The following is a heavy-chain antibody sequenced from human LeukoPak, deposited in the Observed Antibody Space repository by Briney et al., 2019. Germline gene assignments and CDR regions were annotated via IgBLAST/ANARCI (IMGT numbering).Heavy chain of an antibody. D-gene: IGHD5-18*01. J-gene: IGHJ4*02. V-gene: IGHV4-59*01. CDR2: IYYTGAT. Sequence: PSETLSLTRTVSGGSISSYYWSWIRLPPGKGLGWIGYIYYTGATYYNPSLKSRVTISLDTSKNQFSLKLSSVTAADAAVYYCARAGYSYGTGYYFDYWGQGALLTVSS. CDR3: ARAGYSYGTGYYFDY. CDR1: GGSISSYY.